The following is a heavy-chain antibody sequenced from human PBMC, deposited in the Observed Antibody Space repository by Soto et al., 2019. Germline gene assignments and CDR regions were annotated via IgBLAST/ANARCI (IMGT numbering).Heavy chain of an antibody. Sequence: PGGSLRLSCAASGFTFSSYAMSSVRQAPGKGLEWVSAISGSGGSTYYADSVKGRFTISRDNSKNTLYLQMNSLRAEDTAVYYCAKARGATSEYGMDVWGQGTTVTVSS. J-gene: IGHJ6*02. CDR1: GFTFSSYA. V-gene: IGHV3-23*01. CDR2: ISGSGGST. D-gene: IGHD5-12*01. CDR3: AKARGATSEYGMDV.